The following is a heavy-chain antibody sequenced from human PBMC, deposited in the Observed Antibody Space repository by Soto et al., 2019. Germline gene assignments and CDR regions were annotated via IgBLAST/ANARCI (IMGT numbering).Heavy chain of an antibody. CDR1: GDHVRCGYYY. CDR2: IYYSGNT. CDR3: ARIPVDTSMIYWLDP. V-gene: IGHV4-61*01. D-gene: IGHD5-18*01. Sequence: SETLSPTCTHPGDHVRCGYYYWSWVRQPPWKGLEWIGYIYYSGNTNYNPSLKSRVIISVDTSKNLFSLKLTSVTAADTAVYYCARIPVDTSMIYWLDPWGQGTLVTVSS. J-gene: IGHJ5*02.